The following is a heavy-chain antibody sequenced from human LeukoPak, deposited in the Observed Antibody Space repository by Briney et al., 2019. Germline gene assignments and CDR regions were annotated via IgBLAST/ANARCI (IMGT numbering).Heavy chain of an antibody. J-gene: IGHJ3*02. CDR3: ARGSMITFGGVIVHGAFDI. CDR1: GGTFSSYA. V-gene: IGHV1-69*05. CDR2: IIPIFGTA. D-gene: IGHD3-16*02. Sequence: SVKVSCKASGGTFSSYAISWVRQAPGQGLERVGRIIPIFGTANYAQKFQGRVTITTDESTSTAYMELSSLRSEDTAVYYCARGSMITFGGVIVHGAFDIWGQGTMVTVSS.